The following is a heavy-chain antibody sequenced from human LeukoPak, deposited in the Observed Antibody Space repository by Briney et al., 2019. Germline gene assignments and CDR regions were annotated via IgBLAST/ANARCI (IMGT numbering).Heavy chain of an antibody. CDR1: GFSVNTNY. CDR2: LYSGGGA. D-gene: IGHD3-9*01. CDR3: ARGKTSDDIIEDAFDI. J-gene: IGHJ3*02. V-gene: IGHV3-66*01. Sequence: GGSLTLACPAYGFSVNTNYMTWVRQAPGKGLEWVAVLYSGGGAYYADSVKDRFTISRDYSQNTLLLQMNSLRAEDTALYYCARGKTSDDIIEDAFDIWGQGTMVAVSS.